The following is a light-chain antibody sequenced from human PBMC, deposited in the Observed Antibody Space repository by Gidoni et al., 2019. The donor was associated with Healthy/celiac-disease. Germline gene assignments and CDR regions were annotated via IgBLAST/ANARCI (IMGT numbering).Light chain of an antibody. CDR2: AAS. CDR3: QQSYSTPPYT. J-gene: IGKJ2*01. CDR1: QSISSY. Sequence: DIQMTQSPSSLSASVGDRVTITCRASQSISSYLNWYQQQPGKAPKLLIYAASSLKSGVPSRLSSSGCGTDFSLPISSLQPEDFATYYYQQSYSTPPYTFGPGTKLDIK. V-gene: IGKV1-39*01.